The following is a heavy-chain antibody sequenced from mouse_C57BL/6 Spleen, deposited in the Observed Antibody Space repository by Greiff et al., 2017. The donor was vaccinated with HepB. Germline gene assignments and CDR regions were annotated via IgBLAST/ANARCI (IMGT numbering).Heavy chain of an antibody. CDR1: GYSFTGYY. Sequence: VQLKQSGPELVKPGASVKISCKASGYSFTGYYMNWVKQSPEKSLEWIGEINPSTGGTTYNQKFKAKATLTVDKSSSTAYMQLKSLTSEDSAVYYCAREVITTVVAKDYFDYWGQGTTLTVSS. CDR2: INPSTGGT. V-gene: IGHV1-42*01. CDR3: AREVITTVVAKDYFDY. J-gene: IGHJ2*01. D-gene: IGHD1-1*01.